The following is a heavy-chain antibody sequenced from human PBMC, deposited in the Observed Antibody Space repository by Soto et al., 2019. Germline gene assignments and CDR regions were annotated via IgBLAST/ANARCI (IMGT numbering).Heavy chain of an antibody. Sequence: PRGSLRLSCVASGFTLSTHAMSWVRQAPGKGLGWVSTFSGSGGNIYYAESVKGRLTISRDDSKNTLYLQMNSPRVEDTAVYYCAKDPPWTVGPLAMDVWGQGTTVTVSS. CDR3: AKDPPWTVGPLAMDV. D-gene: IGHD2-2*01. CDR1: GFTLSTHA. CDR2: FSGSGGNI. V-gene: IGHV3-23*01. J-gene: IGHJ6*02.